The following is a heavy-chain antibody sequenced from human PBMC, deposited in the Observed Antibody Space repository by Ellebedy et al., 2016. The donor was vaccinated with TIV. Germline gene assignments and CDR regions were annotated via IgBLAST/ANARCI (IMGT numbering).Heavy chain of an antibody. CDR1: GFSFSSYA. CDR2: INHSGST. D-gene: IGHD6-19*01. J-gene: IGHJ4*01. Sequence: ESLKISCSASGFSFSSYALHWVRQPPGKGLEWIGEINHSGSTNYNPSLKSRVTISADMSKNQFSLRLTSVTAADTALYYCAEGRSGWYYFDYWGHGTLVTVSS. V-gene: IGHV4-34*08. CDR3: AEGRSGWYYFDY.